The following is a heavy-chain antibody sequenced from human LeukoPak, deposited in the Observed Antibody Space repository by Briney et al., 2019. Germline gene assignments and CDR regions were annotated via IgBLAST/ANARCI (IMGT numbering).Heavy chain of an antibody. CDR2: IWYDGSNK. Sequence: PGGSLRLSCAASGFTFSSYWMSWVRQAPGKGLEWVAVIWYDGSNKYYADSVKGRFTISRDNSKNTLYLQMNSLRAEDTAVYYCARDGDSSGFYYYYGMDVWGQGTTVTVSS. J-gene: IGHJ6*02. V-gene: IGHV3-33*08. D-gene: IGHD6-19*01. CDR1: GFTFSSYW. CDR3: ARDGDSSGFYYYYGMDV.